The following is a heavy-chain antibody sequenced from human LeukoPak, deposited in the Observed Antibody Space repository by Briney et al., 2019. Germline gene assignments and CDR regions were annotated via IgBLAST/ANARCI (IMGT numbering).Heavy chain of an antibody. V-gene: IGHV4-30-4*01. CDR1: GGSVSSGSYY. CDR2: IYYSGST. CDR3: AREGYSYGAFLDY. Sequence: PSETLSLTCTVSGGSVSSGSYYWSWIRQPPGKGLEWIGYIYYSGSTYYNPSLKSRVTISVDTSKNQFSLKLSSVTAADTAVYYCAREGYSYGAFLDYWGQGTLVTVSS. D-gene: IGHD5-18*01. J-gene: IGHJ4*02.